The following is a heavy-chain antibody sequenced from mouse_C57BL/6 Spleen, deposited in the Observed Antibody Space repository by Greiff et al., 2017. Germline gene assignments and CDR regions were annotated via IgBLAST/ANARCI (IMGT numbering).Heavy chain of an antibody. CDR2: IHPSDSDT. J-gene: IGHJ2*01. CDR1: GYTFTSYW. D-gene: IGHD2-1*01. V-gene: IGHV1-74*01. Sequence: QVQLQQPGAELVQPGASVKVSCKASGYTFTSYWMHWVKQRPGQGLEWIGRIHPSDSDTNYNQKFKGKATLTVDKSSSTDYMQLSSLTSEDSAVYYCAIPIYYGNYVGYWGQGTTLTVSS. CDR3: AIPIYYGNYVGY.